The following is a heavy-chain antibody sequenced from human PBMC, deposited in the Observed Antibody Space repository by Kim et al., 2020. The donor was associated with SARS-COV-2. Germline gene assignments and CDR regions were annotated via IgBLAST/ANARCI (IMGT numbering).Heavy chain of an antibody. V-gene: IGHV4-34*01. Sequence: SETLSLTCAVYGGSFSGYYWSWIRQPPGKGLEWIGEINHSGSTNYNPSLKSRVTISVDTSKNQFSLKLSSVTAADTAVYYCARRPGDGYNLFFDYWGQGTLVTVSS. J-gene: IGHJ4*02. D-gene: IGHD5-12*01. CDR3: ARRPGDGYNLFFDY. CDR2: INHSGST. CDR1: GGSFSGYY.